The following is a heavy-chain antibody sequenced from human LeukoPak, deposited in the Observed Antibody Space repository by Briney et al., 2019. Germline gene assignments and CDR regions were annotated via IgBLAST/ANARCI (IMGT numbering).Heavy chain of an antibody. J-gene: IGHJ4*02. V-gene: IGHV1-46*04. D-gene: IGHD5-24*01. Sequence: ASVKVSCKASGYTFTSYYMHWVRQAPGQGLEGMGIINPSGGSTMYAQKLQGRVTMTRDTSTSTVYMEMSSLRSEDTAVYYCARDRRATIRNQYLGNFDYWGQGTLVTVSS. CDR1: GYTFTSYY. CDR3: ARDRRATIRNQYLGNFDY. CDR2: INPSGGST.